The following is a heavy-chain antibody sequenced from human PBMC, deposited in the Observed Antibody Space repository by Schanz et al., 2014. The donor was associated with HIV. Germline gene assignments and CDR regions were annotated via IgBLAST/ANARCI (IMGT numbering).Heavy chain of an antibody. J-gene: IGHJ4*02. CDR1: GFTFSSYA. Sequence: QVQLVESGGGVVQPGRSLRLSCAASGFTFSSYAMHWVRQAPGKGLEWVAVISYDGSNKYYADSVKGRFTISRDNSKNTLYLQMNSLRAGDAAVYYCAKGGGWLHFWLDYWGQGTLVTVSS. CDR3: AKGGGWLHFWLDY. V-gene: IGHV3-30-3*01. D-gene: IGHD5-12*01. CDR2: ISYDGSNK.